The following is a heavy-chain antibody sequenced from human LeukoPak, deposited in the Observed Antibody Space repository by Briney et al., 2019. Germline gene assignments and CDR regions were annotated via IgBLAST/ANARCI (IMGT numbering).Heavy chain of an antibody. Sequence: GRSLRLSCAASGFTCSSYAMHWVRQAPGKGLEWMAVISYDGSDKYYADSVKGRFTVSRDNSKNTLYLQMNSLRAEDTAVYYCARDRDGMDVWGQGTTVTVSS. CDR2: ISYDGSDK. CDR1: GFTCSSYA. CDR3: ARDRDGMDV. J-gene: IGHJ6*02. V-gene: IGHV3-30*07.